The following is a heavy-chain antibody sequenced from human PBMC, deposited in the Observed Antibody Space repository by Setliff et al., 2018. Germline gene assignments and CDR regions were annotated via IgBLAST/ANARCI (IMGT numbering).Heavy chain of an antibody. CDR1: GFAFSSYA. D-gene: IGHD2-15*01. CDR2: IYSGDRST. Sequence: HPGGSLRLSCAGSGFAFSSYAMSWVRQAPGKGLEWVSTIYSGDRSTFYTDSVKGRFTISRDSSKNTLYLQMNSLRAEDTAVYYCARYCSSGSCYYDAFDVWGQGTMVTVSS. V-gene: IGHV3-23*03. J-gene: IGHJ3*01. CDR3: ARYCSSGSCYYDAFDV.